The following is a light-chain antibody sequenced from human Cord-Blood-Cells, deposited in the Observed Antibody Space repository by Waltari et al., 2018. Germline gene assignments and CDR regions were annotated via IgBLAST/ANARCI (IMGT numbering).Light chain of an antibody. J-gene: IGLJ1*01. CDR2: DVS. V-gene: IGLV2-14*01. CDR3: SSYTSSSSYV. CDR1: SSDVGGYNY. Sequence: QSALTQPASVSGSPGQSITISCTGTSSDVGGYNYISWYQQHPGKAPKLMIYDVSNRPAGGSHSCVGSNAGNTASLTITGLQAEDEADYYCSSYTSSSSYVFGTGTKVTVL.